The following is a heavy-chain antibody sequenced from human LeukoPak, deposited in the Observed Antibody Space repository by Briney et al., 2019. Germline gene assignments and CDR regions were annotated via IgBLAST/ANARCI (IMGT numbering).Heavy chain of an antibody. CDR3: AKGVAAGPGAFDI. J-gene: IGHJ3*02. Sequence: PGGSLRLFCAASGFTFSSYAMSWVRQAPGKGLEWVSAISGSGGSTYYADSVKGRFTISRDNSKNTLYLQMNSLRAEDTAVYYCAKGVAAGPGAFDIWGQGTMVTVSS. V-gene: IGHV3-23*01. D-gene: IGHD6-13*01. CDR2: ISGSGGST. CDR1: GFTFSSYA.